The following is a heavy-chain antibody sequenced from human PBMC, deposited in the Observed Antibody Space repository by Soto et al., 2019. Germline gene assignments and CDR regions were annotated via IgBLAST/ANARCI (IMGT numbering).Heavy chain of an antibody. D-gene: IGHD6-19*01. CDR1: GYTFTSYV. CDR3: ARVRYSSGWDGKEYFQH. J-gene: IGHJ1*01. Sequence: ASVNVSCKAPGYTFTSYVISRVRESPLQVLEWMGWISSYNGNTNYAQKLQGRVTMTTDTSTSTAYMELRSLRSDDTAVYYCARVRYSSGWDGKEYFQHWGQGTLVTVPQ. V-gene: IGHV1-18*01. CDR2: ISSYNGNT.